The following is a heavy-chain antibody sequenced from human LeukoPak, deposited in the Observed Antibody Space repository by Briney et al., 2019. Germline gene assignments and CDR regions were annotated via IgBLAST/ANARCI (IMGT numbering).Heavy chain of an antibody. D-gene: IGHD3-10*01. CDR1: GYTFTGYY. CDR3: AKDGDGINAVDVFDI. V-gene: IGHV1-2*02. CDR2: INPNSGGT. J-gene: IGHJ3*02. Sequence: ASVKVSCKASGYTFTGYYMHWVRQAPGQGLEWMGWINPNSGGTNYAQNFQGRVTMTRDTSISTAYMELSRLRADDTAVYYCAKDGDGINAVDVFDIWGQGTMVTVSS.